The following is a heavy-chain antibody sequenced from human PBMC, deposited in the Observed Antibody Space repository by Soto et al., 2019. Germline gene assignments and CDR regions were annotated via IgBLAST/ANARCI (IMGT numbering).Heavy chain of an antibody. CDR2: IYYSGST. CDR1: GGSISSYY. Sequence: SETLSLTCTVSGGSISSYYWSWIRQPPGKGLEWIGYIYYSGSTNYNPSLKSRVTISVDTSKNQFSLKMSSVTAADTAVYYCARVLFGRGNWFDPWGQGTLVTVS. CDR3: ARVLFGRGNWFDP. D-gene: IGHD3-3*01. J-gene: IGHJ5*02. V-gene: IGHV4-59*01.